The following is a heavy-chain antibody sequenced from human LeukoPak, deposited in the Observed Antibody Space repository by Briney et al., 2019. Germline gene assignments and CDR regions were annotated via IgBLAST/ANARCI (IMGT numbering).Heavy chain of an antibody. Sequence: GGSLRLSCSVSGFTFSTYVMHWVRQAPGKGLEYVSAISSNGDNTYYADSVKGRFTISRDNSKNTLYLQMSSLRADDTAVYYCVRGTGYWGQGTLVTASS. CDR3: VRGTGY. CDR2: ISSNGDNT. J-gene: IGHJ4*02. V-gene: IGHV3-64D*06. CDR1: GFTFSTYV.